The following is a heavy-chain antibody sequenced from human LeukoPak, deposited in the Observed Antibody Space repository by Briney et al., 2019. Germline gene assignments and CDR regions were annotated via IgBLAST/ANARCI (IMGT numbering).Heavy chain of an antibody. J-gene: IGHJ6*02. CDR1: GGSISSGDYY. Sequence: SETLSLTCTVSGGSISSGDYYWSWIRQPPGKGLEWIGYIYYSGSTYYNPSLKSRVTMSVDTSKNQFSLKLTSVTAADTAVYYCARDNRYFDPGVYYYNGMDVWGQGTTVTVSS. CDR2: IYYSGST. CDR3: ARDNRYFDPGVYYYNGMDV. D-gene: IGHD3-9*01. V-gene: IGHV4-30-4*01.